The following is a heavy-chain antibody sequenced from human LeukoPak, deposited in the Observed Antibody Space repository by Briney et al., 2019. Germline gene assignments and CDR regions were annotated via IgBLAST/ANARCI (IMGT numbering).Heavy chain of an antibody. CDR2: ISGSGGST. J-gene: IGHJ4*02. D-gene: IGHD3-22*01. V-gene: IGHV3-23*01. CDR1: GFTFSSYG. CDR3: TRPAVVVVITTARVFY. Sequence: GGTLRLSCAASGFTFSSYGMSWVRQAPGKGLEWVSAISGSGGSTYYADSVKGRFTISRDNSKNTLYLQMNSLRAEDTAVYYCTRPAVVVVITTARVFYWGQGTLVTVSS.